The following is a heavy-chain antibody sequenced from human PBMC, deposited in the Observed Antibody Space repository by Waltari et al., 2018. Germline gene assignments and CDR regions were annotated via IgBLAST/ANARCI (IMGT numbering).Heavy chain of an antibody. Sequence: QVQLQESGPGLVKPSQILSLTCTVSGASIRNSNYYWTWIRQLPGKGLEWIGYLYYNANTYFNPSLKSRVVFSLDKAENQFSLRLNSVTAADTAVYFCARGDVAVAGTGAYDVWGQGTMVTVSS. CDR1: GASIRNSNYY. J-gene: IGHJ3*01. D-gene: IGHD6-19*01. V-gene: IGHV4-31*03. CDR3: ARGDVAVAGTGAYDV. CDR2: LYYNANT.